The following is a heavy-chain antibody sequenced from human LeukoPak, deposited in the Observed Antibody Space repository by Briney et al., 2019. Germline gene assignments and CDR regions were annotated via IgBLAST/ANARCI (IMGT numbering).Heavy chain of an antibody. V-gene: IGHV1-2*02. D-gene: IGHD1-7*01. CDR3: ARGITGTTLLYMDV. CDR1: GYTFTGYY. Sequence: PSVKVSCTASGYTFTGYYMHWVRQAPGQGLEWMGWINPNSGGTNYAQKFQGRVTMTRDTSISTAYMELSTLRSEDTAVYYCARGITGTTLLYMDVWGKGTTVTVSS. J-gene: IGHJ6*03. CDR2: INPNSGGT.